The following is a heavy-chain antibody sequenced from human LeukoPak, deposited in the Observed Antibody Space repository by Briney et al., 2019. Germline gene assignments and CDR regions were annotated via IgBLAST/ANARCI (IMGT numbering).Heavy chain of an antibody. Sequence: GGSLRLSCAASGFTFSNAWMSWVRQAPGKGLEWVGRIKNKTDGGTTDYAAPVKGRFTISRDDSKNTLYLQMNSLKTEDTAVFYCTSTNSPVAVAGTRKWYYGMDVWGQGTTVTVSS. V-gene: IGHV3-15*01. CDR1: GFTFSNAW. D-gene: IGHD6-19*01. CDR3: TSTNSPVAVAGTRKWYYGMDV. J-gene: IGHJ6*02. CDR2: IKNKTDGGTT.